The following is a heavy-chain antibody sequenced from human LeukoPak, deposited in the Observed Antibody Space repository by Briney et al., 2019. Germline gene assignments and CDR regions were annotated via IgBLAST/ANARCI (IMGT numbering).Heavy chain of an antibody. V-gene: IGHV1-69*05. CDR3: ARAPYYYGSGIYYYYMDV. Sequence: ASVKFSCKASGGTFSTYAINWVRQAPGQGLEWMGGITPIFGTANYAQKFQGRVTITTDESTSTAYMELSSLRSEDTAVYYCARAPYYYGSGIYYYYMDVWGKGTTVTVSS. CDR2: ITPIFGTA. D-gene: IGHD3-10*01. CDR1: GGTFSTYA. J-gene: IGHJ6*03.